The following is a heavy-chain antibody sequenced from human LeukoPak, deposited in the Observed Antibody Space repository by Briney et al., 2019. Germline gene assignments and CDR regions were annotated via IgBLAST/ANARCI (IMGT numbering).Heavy chain of an antibody. CDR3: AKPAGVTYRNFDY. V-gene: IGHV3-30*18. CDR1: GFTFSSYG. D-gene: IGHD4-23*01. Sequence: GGSVRLSCAASGFTFSSYGMHWVRQAPGKGLEWVAVISYDGSNKYYADSVKGRFTISRDNSKDTLYLQMNSLRAEDTAVYYCAKPAGVTYRNFDYWGQGTLVTVSS. J-gene: IGHJ4*02. CDR2: ISYDGSNK.